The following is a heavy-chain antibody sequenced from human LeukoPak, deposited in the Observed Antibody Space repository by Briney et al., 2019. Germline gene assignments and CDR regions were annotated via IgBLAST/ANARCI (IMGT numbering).Heavy chain of an antibody. V-gene: IGHV3-30*02. CDR3: AKDGGRAPGGGIGSILPIDLDWYFDL. D-gene: IGHD3-16*01. CDR1: GVTFTSYG. CDR2: IRYDGSNQ. J-gene: IGHJ2*01. Sequence: QPGGSLRLSCAASGVTFTSYGMHWVRQAPGKGLEWVAFIRYDGSNQYYADSVKGRFTISRDNAKNTVYLQMNSLRAEDTALYFCAKDGGRAPGGGIGSILPIDLDWYFDLWGRGTLVTVSS.